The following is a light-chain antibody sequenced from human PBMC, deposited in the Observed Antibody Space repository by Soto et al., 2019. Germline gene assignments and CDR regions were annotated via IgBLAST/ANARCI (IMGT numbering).Light chain of an antibody. CDR3: SSYTNGINLV. CDR1: SSAVGGYNY. CDR2: EVG. Sequence: QSALTQPASVSGSPGQSITISCTGTSSAVGGYNYVSWFQHHPGKAPKLSIYEVGHRPSGVSNRLSGSKSGNTASLPISGLQAEYEADYYCSSYTNGINLVFGGGAQLIVL. V-gene: IGLV2-14*01. J-gene: IGLJ3*02.